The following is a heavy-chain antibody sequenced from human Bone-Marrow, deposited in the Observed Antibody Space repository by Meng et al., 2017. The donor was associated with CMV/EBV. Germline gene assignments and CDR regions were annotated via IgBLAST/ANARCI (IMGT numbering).Heavy chain of an antibody. V-gene: IGHV3-66*02. CDR3: AKLYDFWSGYPEDY. D-gene: IGHD3-3*01. CDR2: IYSGGST. J-gene: IGHJ4*02. Sequence: GESLKISCAASGFTVSSNYMSWVRQAPGKGLEWVSVIYSGGSTYYADSVKGRFTISRDNSRNTLSLQMNSLRAEDTAVYYCAKLYDFWSGYPEDYWGQGTLVTVSS. CDR1: GFTVSSNY.